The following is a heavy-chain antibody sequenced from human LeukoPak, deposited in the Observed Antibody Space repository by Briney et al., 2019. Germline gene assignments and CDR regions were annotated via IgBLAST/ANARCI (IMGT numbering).Heavy chain of an antibody. Sequence: GASVKVSCKASGYTFISYDINWVRQAPGQGLEWMGIINPSGGSTSYAQKFQGRVTTTRDTSTSTVYMELSSLRSEDTAVYYCAEVDLSQDDGISGFDYWGQGTLVTVSS. CDR1: GYTFISYD. V-gene: IGHV1-46*01. CDR3: AEVDLSQDDGISGFDY. CDR2: INPSGGST. J-gene: IGHJ4*02. D-gene: IGHD3-16*02.